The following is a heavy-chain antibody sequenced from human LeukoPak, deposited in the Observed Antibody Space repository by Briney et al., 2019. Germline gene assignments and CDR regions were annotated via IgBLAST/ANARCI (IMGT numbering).Heavy chain of an antibody. V-gene: IGHV4-34*01. CDR3: ARLTQRYDSSGYYYNYYYYMDV. J-gene: IGHJ6*03. CDR2: INHSGST. Sequence: PSETLSLTCAVYGGSFSGYYWNWIRQPPGKGLEWIGEINHSGSTNYNPSLKSRVTISVDTSKNQFSLKLSSVTAADTAVYYCARLTQRYDSSGYYYNYYYYMDVWGKGTTVTVSS. CDR1: GGSFSGYY. D-gene: IGHD3-22*01.